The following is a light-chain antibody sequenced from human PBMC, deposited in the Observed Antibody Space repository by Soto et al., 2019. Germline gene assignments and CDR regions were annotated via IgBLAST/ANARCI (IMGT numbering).Light chain of an antibody. Sequence: EIVVTQSPGTLSLSPGDRATLSCRASQSVRSNYLAFYQQKPGQAPRLLLYGASSRATGIPDRFSGSGSGTDFTLTISRLEPEDFAVYYCQQYDTSPPLTFGGGTKVEIK. CDR2: GAS. J-gene: IGKJ4*01. CDR3: QQYDTSPPLT. CDR1: QSVRSNY. V-gene: IGKV3-20*01.